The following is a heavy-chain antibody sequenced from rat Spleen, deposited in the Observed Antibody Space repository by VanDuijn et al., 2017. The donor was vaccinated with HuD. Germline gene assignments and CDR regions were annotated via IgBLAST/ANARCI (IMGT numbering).Heavy chain of an antibody. D-gene: IGHD4-1*01. CDR1: GFTFNNYW. J-gene: IGHJ2*01. CDR3: ARRGYNNYFFDY. V-gene: IGHV5-31*01. Sequence: EVHLLESGGGLVQPGRSLKLSCVASGFTFNNYWMNWIRQAPGKGLEWVASITNTGGSIYYPDSVKGRFTISRDNAKSTPYLKMDSLRSEDTATYYCARRGYNNYFFDYWGRGVMVTVSA. CDR2: ITNTGGSI.